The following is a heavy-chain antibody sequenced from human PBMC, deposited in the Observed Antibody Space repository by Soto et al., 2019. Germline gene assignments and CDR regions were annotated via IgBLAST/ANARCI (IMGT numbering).Heavy chain of an antibody. CDR3: ARRGRYCSGGSCYSAFTYYYGMDV. D-gene: IGHD2-15*01. J-gene: IGHJ6*02. V-gene: IGHV1-69*13. CDR2: IIPIFGTA. CDR1: GGTFSSYA. Sequence: ASVKVSCKASGGTFSSYAISWVRQAPGQGLEWMGGIIPIFGTANYAQKFQGRVTITADESTSTAYMELSSLRSEDTAVYYCARRGRYCSGGSCYSAFTYYYGMDVWGQGTTVTVS.